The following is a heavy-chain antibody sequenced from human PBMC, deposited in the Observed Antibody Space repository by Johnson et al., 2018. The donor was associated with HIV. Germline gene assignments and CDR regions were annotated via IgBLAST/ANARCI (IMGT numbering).Heavy chain of an antibody. J-gene: IGHJ3*02. V-gene: IGHV3-74*02. CDR1: GFTVSSNY. D-gene: IGHD4-11*01. CDR2: INSDGSST. Sequence: VQLVESGGGLVKPGGSLRLSCAASGFTVSSNYMSWVRQAPGKGLEWVSRINSDGSSTSYADSVKGRFTISRDNAKNSLYLQMNSLRAEDTALYYCARSVHDYSDYLWGRDAFDIWGQGTMIIVSS. CDR3: ARSVHDYSDYLWGRDAFDI.